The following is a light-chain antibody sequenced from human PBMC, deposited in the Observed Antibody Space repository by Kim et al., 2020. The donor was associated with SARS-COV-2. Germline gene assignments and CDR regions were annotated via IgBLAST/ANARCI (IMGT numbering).Light chain of an antibody. J-gene: IGKJ1*01. CDR3: QQDYNLLWT. V-gene: IGKV3D-7*01. CDR2: GAS. Sequence: PGERVTLSCRASQGVSSSYLTWYQQKPGQAPRLLIYGASTRATGIPSRFSGSGSGTDFTLTISSLQPEDFAVYYCQQDYNLLWTFGQGTKVEIK. CDR1: QGVSSSY.